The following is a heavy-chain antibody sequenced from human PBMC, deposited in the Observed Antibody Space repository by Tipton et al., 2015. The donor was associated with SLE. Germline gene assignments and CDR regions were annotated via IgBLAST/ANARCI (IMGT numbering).Heavy chain of an antibody. V-gene: IGHV4-4*07. CDR1: DGSISDYY. CDR2: IYASGST. D-gene: IGHD5-12*01. J-gene: IGHJ4*02. Sequence: LRLSCTVSDGSISDYYWTWIRQPAGEGLEWIGRIYASGSTNYNPSLRSRVAMSVDTSKSHFSLKLTSVTAADTAVYYCARDSPIVAGTFDSWGQGTLVIVS. CDR3: ARDSPIVAGTFDS.